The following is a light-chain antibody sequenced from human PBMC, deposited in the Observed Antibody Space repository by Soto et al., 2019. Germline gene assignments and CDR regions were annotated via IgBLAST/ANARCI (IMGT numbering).Light chain of an antibody. Sequence: DIQMTQSPSSLSASLGDRVTITCRASQDVENYVAWYQQRPGKVPKLLIYGATTLQPGVPSRFSGSGSGTEFTLTISSLQPEDVATYYCQNCKSAVFTFGPGTKVDTK. J-gene: IGKJ3*01. CDR3: QNCKSAVFT. CDR1: QDVENY. CDR2: GAT. V-gene: IGKV1-27*01.